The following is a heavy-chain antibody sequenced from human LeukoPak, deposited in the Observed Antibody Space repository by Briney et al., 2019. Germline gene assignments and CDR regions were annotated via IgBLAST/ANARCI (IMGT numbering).Heavy chain of an antibody. Sequence: PGGSLRLSCAASGFTFSSYGMHWVRQAPGKGLEWVAVLSSDGNTKYYADSVKGRFTISRDNSKNTVLLQMNSLRPEDTAVYYCARVSIYGVVTPPDFWGQGTLVTVSS. D-gene: IGHD3-3*01. CDR3: ARVSIYGVVTPPDF. CDR1: GFTFSSYG. J-gene: IGHJ4*02. CDR2: LSSDGNTK. V-gene: IGHV3-30*01.